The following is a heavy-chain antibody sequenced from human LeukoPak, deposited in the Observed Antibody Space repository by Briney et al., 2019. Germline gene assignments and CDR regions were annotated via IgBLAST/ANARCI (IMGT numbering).Heavy chain of an antibody. CDR2: IYTSGST. D-gene: IGHD3-10*01. Sequence: SETLSLTCTVSGGSITSGSYYWSWIRQPAGKGLEWIGRIYTSGSTDYNPSLKSRVTISVDTSKNQFSLKLSPVTAADTAVYYCSREVDDGSGSYCLDYWGQGTLVTVSS. V-gene: IGHV4-61*02. J-gene: IGHJ4*02. CDR1: GGSITSGSYY. CDR3: SREVDDGSGSYCLDY.